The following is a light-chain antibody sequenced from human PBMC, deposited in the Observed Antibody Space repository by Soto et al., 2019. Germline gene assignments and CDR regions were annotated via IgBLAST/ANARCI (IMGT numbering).Light chain of an antibody. CDR1: QSLLYSSNNKNY. CDR3: QQCHSTSYS. CDR2: WAS. V-gene: IGKV4-1*01. J-gene: IGKJ2*03. Sequence: DIVMTQSPDSLAVSLGERATINCKSSQSLLYSSNNKNYLAWYQQKPGQPPKLLIYWASTRESGVPDRFSGSGSGTDFTLTISRLQAEDVAVYYGQQCHSTSYSFGQGTKLEIK.